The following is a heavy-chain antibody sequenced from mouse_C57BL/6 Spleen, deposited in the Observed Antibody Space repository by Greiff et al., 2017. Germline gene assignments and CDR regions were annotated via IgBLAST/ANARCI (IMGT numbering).Heavy chain of an antibody. Sequence: QVQLQQPGAELVKPGASVKLSCKASGYTFTSYWMHWVKQRPGRGLEWIGRIDPNSGGTKYNEKFKSKATLTVDKPSSTAYMQLSSLTSEDSAVYYCARQGLYGNPFAYWGQGTLVTVSA. CDR3: ARQGLYGNPFAY. D-gene: IGHD2-1*01. CDR1: GYTFTSYW. J-gene: IGHJ3*01. CDR2: IDPNSGGT. V-gene: IGHV1-72*01.